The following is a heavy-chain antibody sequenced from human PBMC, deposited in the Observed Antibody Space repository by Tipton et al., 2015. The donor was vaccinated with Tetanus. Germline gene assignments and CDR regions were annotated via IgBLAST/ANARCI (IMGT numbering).Heavy chain of an antibody. D-gene: IGHD2-2*01. J-gene: IGHJ4*02. Sequence: TLSLTCTVSGGSTSSYYWSWIRQPPGKGLEWIGYVFRSGSADYNPSLKSRVNISLDRSENQISLMLTSVTAADTAVYYCARVACSSTSCYSHYFDYWGPGSLVTVSS. CDR3: ARVACSSTSCYSHYFDY. CDR2: VFRSGSA. CDR1: GGSTSSYY. V-gene: IGHV4-59*12.